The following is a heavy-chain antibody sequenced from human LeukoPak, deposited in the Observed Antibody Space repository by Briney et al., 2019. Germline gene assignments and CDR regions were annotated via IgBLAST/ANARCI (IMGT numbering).Heavy chain of an antibody. CDR1: GGSISSYY. V-gene: IGHV4-59*01. J-gene: IGHJ4*02. CDR2: IYYSGST. Sequence: SETLSLTCTVSGGSISSYYWSWIRQPPGKGLEWIGYIYYSGSTNYNPSLKSRVTISVDTSKNQFSLKLSSVTAADTAVYYCARQQQLVEPHFDYWGQGTLVTVSP. CDR3: ARQQQLVEPHFDY. D-gene: IGHD6-13*01.